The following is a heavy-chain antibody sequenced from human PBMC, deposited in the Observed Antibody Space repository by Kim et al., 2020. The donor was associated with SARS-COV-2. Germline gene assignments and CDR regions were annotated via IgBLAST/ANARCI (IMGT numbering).Heavy chain of an antibody. D-gene: IGHD3-22*01. V-gene: IGHV4-39*01. Sequence: SETLSLTCTVSGGSISSSSYYWGWIRQPPGKGLEWIGSIYYSGSTYYNPSLKSRVTISVDTSKNQFSLKLSSVTAADTAVYYCARQTLYYDSSGPLPFDYWGQGTLVTVSS. CDR3: ARQTLYYDSSGPLPFDY. CDR2: IYYSGST. J-gene: IGHJ4*02. CDR1: GGSISSSSYY.